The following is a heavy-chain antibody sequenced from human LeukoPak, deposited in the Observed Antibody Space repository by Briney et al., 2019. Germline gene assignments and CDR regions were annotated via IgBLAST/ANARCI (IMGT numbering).Heavy chain of an antibody. CDR2: IRSKANSYAT. Sequence: PGGTLKLSCAASGFTFSGSAMHWVRQASGKGLEWVGRIRSKANSYATAYAASVKGRFTISRDDSKNTAYLQMNSLKTEDTAVYYCTTVGYASITAAWGQGTLVTVSS. CDR1: GFTFSGSA. D-gene: IGHD2-8*01. J-gene: IGHJ5*02. V-gene: IGHV3-73*01. CDR3: TTVGYASITAA.